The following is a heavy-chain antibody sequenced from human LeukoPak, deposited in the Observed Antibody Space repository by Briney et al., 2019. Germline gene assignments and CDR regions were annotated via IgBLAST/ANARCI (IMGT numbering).Heavy chain of an antibody. J-gene: IGHJ6*03. CDR1: GGAIISYY. CDR2: IYPTGNT. CDR3: ARLKFYDSTGYSPGYYMDV. V-gene: IGHV4-4*07. D-gene: IGHD3-22*01. Sequence: SETLSLTCSVSGGAIISYYWSWIRQPAGKGPEWIACIYPTGNTDYNPSLKTRVTMSTDLSKKQFSLRLRSVTAADTAVYYCARLKFYDSTGYSPGYYMDVWGKGTAVTVSS.